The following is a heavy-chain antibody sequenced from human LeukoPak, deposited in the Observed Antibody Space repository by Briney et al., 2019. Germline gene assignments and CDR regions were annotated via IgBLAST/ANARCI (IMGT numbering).Heavy chain of an antibody. D-gene: IGHD6-13*01. J-gene: IGHJ4*02. CDR2: IYYSGST. Sequence: PSETLSLTCTVSGGSISSYYWSWIRQPPGKGLEWIGYIYYSGSTNYNPSLKSRVTISVDTSKNHFSLKLSSATAADTAVYYCARQPGYTSSQGGFDYWGQGTLVTVSS. V-gene: IGHV4-59*08. CDR1: GGSISSYY. CDR3: ARQPGYTSSQGGFDY.